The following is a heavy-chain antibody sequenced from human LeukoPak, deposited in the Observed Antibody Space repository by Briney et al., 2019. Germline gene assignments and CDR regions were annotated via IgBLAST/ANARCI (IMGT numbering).Heavy chain of an antibody. V-gene: IGHV1-46*01. D-gene: IGHD6-19*01. CDR3: ARASPRYSSGWDTDY. Sequence: GASVKVSCKASGYTFTSYYMHWVRQAPGQGLEWMGIINPSGGSTSYAQKFQGRVTMTRDTSTSTVYMELSSLRSEDTAVYYCARASPRYSSGWDTDYWGQGTLVTVSS. CDR2: INPSGGST. J-gene: IGHJ4*02. CDR1: GYTFTSYY.